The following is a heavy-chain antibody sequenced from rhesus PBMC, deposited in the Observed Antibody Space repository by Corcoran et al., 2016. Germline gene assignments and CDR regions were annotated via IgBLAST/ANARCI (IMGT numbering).Heavy chain of an antibody. D-gene: IGHD1-1-1*01. CDR1: GGSISSNY. CDR2: ISGRWGST. CDR3: ASIPYSWTFDY. V-gene: IGHV4-173*01. J-gene: IGHJ4*01. Sequence: QVQLQESGPGLVKPSETLSLTCAVSGGSISSNYWTWIRQPPGKGLEWIGRISGRWGSTDYNPALKSGVTISTYTSKTQFPLKLCSVTAADTAVYYGASIPYSWTFDYWGQGVLVTVSS.